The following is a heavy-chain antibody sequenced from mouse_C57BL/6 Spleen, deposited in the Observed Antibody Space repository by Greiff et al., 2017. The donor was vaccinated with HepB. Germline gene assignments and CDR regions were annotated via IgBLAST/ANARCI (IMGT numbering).Heavy chain of an antibody. CDR2: ISYDGSN. V-gene: IGHV3-6*01. Sequence: EVKLQESGPGLVKPSQSLSLTCSVTGYSITSGYYWNWIRQFPGNKLEWMGYISYDGSNNYNPSLKNRISITRDTSKNQFFLKLNSVTTEDTATYYCARGEGYSWYFDVWGTGTTVTVSS. CDR1: GYSITSGYY. J-gene: IGHJ1*03. D-gene: IGHD2-3*01. CDR3: ARGEGYSWYFDV.